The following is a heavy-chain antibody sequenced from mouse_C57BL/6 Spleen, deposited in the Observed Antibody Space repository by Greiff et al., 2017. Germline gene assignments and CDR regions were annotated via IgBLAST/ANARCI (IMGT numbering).Heavy chain of an antibody. Sequence: QVQLQQPGAELVKPGASVKMSCKASGYTFTSYWITWVKQRPGQGLEWIGDIYPGSGSTNYHEKFKSKATLTVDTSSSTAYMQLSSLTSEDSAVYYCERGERYYYGTYYFDYWGQGTTLTVSS. V-gene: IGHV1-55*01. D-gene: IGHD1-1*01. J-gene: IGHJ2*01. CDR2: IYPGSGST. CDR1: GYTFTSYW. CDR3: ERGERYYYGTYYFDY.